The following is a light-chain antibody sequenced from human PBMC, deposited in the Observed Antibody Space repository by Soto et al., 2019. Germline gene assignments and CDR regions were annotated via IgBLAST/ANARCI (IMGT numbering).Light chain of an antibody. CDR2: GAS. CDR1: QSVISSY. V-gene: IGKV3-20*01. CDR3: QHYGTSPSLT. J-gene: IGKJ4*01. Sequence: SPGTLSLTPGERATLSCRAIQSVISSYLAWYQQKPGQAPRLLIYGASSRATGIPDRFSGSGSGTDFTLTISRLEPEDFAVYYCQHYGTSPSLTFGGGTNVDVK.